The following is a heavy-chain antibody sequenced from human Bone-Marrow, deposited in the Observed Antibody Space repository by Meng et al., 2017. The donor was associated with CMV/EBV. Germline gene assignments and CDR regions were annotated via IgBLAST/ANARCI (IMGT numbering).Heavy chain of an antibody. D-gene: IGHD3-10*01. V-gene: IGHV4-38-2*02. J-gene: IGHJ2*01. Sequence: GSLRLSCTVSGGSISSYYWGWIRQPPGKGLEWIGSIYHSGSTYYNPSLKSRVTISVDTSKNQFSLKLSSVTAADTAVYYCARVRASGGWYFDLWGRGTLVTVSS. CDR1: GGSISSYY. CDR3: ARVRASGGWYFDL. CDR2: IYHSGST.